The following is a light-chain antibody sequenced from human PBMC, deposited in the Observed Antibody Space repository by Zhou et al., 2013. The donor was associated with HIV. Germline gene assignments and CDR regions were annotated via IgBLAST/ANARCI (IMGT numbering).Light chain of an antibody. CDR1: QSVGNN. Sequence: EIVLTQSPGTLSLSPGERAALSCRASQSVGNNLAWYQQKPGQAPRLLIYGASTRATGVPARFSGSGSGTYFTLTISSLQSEDFAVYYCQQYDNWPPITFGQGTRLEIK. CDR2: GAS. V-gene: IGKV3-15*01. J-gene: IGKJ5*01. CDR3: QQYDNWPPIT.